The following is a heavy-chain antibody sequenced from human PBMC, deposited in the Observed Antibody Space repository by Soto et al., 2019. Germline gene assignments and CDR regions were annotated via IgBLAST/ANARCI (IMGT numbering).Heavy chain of an antibody. D-gene: IGHD5-18*01. CDR3: ARGAPDCVDTAMVTLGY. CDR2: IYYSGST. Sequence: QVQLQESGPGLVKPSETLSLTCTVSGGSISSYYWSWIRQPPGKGLEWIGYIYYSGSTNYNPSLKSRVTISVDTSKNQFSLKLSSVTAADTAVYYCARGAPDCVDTAMVTLGYWGQGTLVTVSS. CDR1: GGSISSYY. V-gene: IGHV4-59*01. J-gene: IGHJ4*02.